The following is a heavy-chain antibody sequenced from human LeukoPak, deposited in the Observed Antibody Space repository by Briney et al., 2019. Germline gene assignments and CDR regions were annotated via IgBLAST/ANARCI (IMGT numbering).Heavy chain of an antibody. CDR3: ARAFSGFSFDC. Sequence: GGSLRLSCAASGFTFRNAWMSWVRQAPGKGLEWVSYITGSSSYTNYADSVKGRFTISRDNAKNSLYLQMNSLRAEDTAVYYCARAFSGFSFDCWGQGTLVTVSS. J-gene: IGHJ4*02. CDR2: ITGSSSYT. CDR1: GFTFRNAW. V-gene: IGHV3-11*05. D-gene: IGHD5-12*01.